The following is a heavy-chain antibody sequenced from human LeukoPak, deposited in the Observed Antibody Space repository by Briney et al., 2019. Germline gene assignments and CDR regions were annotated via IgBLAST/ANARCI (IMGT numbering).Heavy chain of an antibody. V-gene: IGHV4-34*01. Sequence: PSETLSLTCAVYGGSFSGYYWSWIRQPPGKGLEWMGEINHSGSTNYNPSLKSRVTISVDTSKNQFSLKLSSVTAADTAVYYCARGYDYVWGSYRPRAFDIWGQGTMVTVSS. J-gene: IGHJ3*02. CDR1: GGSFSGYY. D-gene: IGHD3-16*02. CDR2: INHSGST. CDR3: ARGYDYVWGSYRPRAFDI.